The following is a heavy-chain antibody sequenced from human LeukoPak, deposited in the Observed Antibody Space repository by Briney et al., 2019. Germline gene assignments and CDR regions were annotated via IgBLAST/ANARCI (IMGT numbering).Heavy chain of an antibody. Sequence: GGSLRLSCAASGFSFSNFAMNWVRQAPGKGLEWVSAIGVGAGRTYYADSVKGRFTISRDNSNSTLYLQLDTLRADDTAVYYCLNYGMGVWGQGTTVTVSS. CDR3: LNYGMGV. CDR1: GFSFSNFA. CDR2: IGVGAGRT. J-gene: IGHJ6*02. V-gene: IGHV3-23*01.